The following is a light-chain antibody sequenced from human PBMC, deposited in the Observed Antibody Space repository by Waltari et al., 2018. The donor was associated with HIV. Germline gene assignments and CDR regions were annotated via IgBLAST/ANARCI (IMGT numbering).Light chain of an antibody. CDR2: AAS. CDR3: QRTYNTPWT. CDR1: QNIRKF. Sequence: PMTPSPSSLSACLEHRVTFTCRASQNIRKFLNWYQQKPGKAPQLLIYAASSLQTGVPSRFSGSGSGTDFTLTISTLQPEDFATYYCQRTYNTPWTFGQGTKVEIK. J-gene: IGKJ1*01. V-gene: IGKV1-39*01.